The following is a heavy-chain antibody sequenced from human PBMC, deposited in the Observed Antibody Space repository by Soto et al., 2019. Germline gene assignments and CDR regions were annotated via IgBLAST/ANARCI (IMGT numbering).Heavy chain of an antibody. V-gene: IGHV3-23*01. Sequence: EVRLSESGGGLVQPGESLRLSCAASGFAFGTFSMSWVRQTPGKGLEWVAGISGTGYSTYHADSVEGRFTISRDNSKNTLYLQMHNLRVEDTAVYYCAKSWGDTWEQSAFNLWGQGTMVTVSS. D-gene: IGHD3-16*01. CDR1: GFAFGTFS. CDR2: ISGTGYST. CDR3: AKSWGDTWEQSAFNL. J-gene: IGHJ3*01.